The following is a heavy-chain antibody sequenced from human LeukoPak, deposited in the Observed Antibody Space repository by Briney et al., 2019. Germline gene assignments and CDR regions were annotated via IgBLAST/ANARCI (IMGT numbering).Heavy chain of an antibody. CDR1: GFTFSDYY. CDR2: ISGGGGAT. V-gene: IGHV3-11*01. CDR3: ARDRVVTPYNWFDP. J-gene: IGHJ5*02. D-gene: IGHD4-23*01. Sequence: GGSLRLSCAASGFTFSDYYMSWIRQAPRKGLEWVSYISGGGGATSYADSVKGRFTISRDNHVNTLYLQMDILRVEDTAVYYCARDRVVTPYNWFDPWGQGTLVTVSS.